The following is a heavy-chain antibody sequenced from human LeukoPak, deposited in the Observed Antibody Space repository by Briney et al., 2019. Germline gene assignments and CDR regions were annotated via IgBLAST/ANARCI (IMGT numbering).Heavy chain of an antibody. V-gene: IGHV4-34*01. D-gene: IGHD6-19*01. CDR3: ARGGIAVAGEHDY. J-gene: IGHJ4*02. Sequence: SETLSLTCAVYGGSFSGYYWGWIRQPPGKGLEWIGEINHSGSTNYNPSLKSRVTISVDTSKNQFSLKLSSVTAADTAVYYCARGGIAVAGEHDYWGQGNLVTVSS. CDR1: GGSFSGYY. CDR2: INHSGST.